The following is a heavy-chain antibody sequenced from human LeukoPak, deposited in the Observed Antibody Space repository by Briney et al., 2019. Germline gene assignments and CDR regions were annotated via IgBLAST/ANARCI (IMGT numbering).Heavy chain of an antibody. CDR2: IYPGDSDT. V-gene: IGHV5-51*01. D-gene: IGHD3-3*01. Sequence: GESLKISCKGSGYSFTSYWIGWVRQMPGKGLEWMGIIYPGDSDTRYSPSFQGQVTISADKSISTAYLQWSSLKASDTAMYYCARQGGDRTYYDFWSGYSGFDYWGQGTLVTVSS. J-gene: IGHJ4*02. CDR3: ARQGGDRTYYDFWSGYSGFDY. CDR1: GYSFTSYW.